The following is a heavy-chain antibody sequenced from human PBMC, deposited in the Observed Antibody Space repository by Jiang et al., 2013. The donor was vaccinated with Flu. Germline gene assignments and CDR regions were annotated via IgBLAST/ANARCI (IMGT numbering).Heavy chain of an antibody. Sequence: RSLRLSCAASGFTFSSYGMHWVRQAPGKGLEWVAVIWYDGSNKYYADSVKGRFTISRDNSKNTLYLQMNSLRAEDTAVYYCAREDVTMVRGGYDYWGQGTLVTVSS. V-gene: IGHV3-33*01. CDR3: AREDVTMVRGGYDY. CDR2: IWYDGSNK. CDR1: GFTFSSYG. D-gene: IGHD3-10*01. J-gene: IGHJ4*02.